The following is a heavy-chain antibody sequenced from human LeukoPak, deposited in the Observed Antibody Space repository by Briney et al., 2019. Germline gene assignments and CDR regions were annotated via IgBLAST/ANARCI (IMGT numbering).Heavy chain of an antibody. CDR3: ARTVVGYDILTGYYYNWFDP. CDR1: GGSFSGYY. D-gene: IGHD3-9*01. J-gene: IGHJ5*02. Sequence: SETLSLTCAVYGGSFSGYYWSWIRQPPGKGLEWIGEINHSGSTNYNPSLKSRVTISVDTSKNQFSLKLSSVTAADTAVYYCARTVVGYDILTGYYYNWFDPWGQGTLVTVSS. V-gene: IGHV4-34*01. CDR2: INHSGST.